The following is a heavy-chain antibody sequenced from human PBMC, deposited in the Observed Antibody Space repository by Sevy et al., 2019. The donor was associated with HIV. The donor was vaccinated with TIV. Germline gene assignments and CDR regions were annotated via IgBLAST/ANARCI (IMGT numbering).Heavy chain of an antibody. CDR1: GYSFTSYW. Sequence: GESLKISCKGSGYSFTSYWIGWVRQMPGKGLEWMGIIYPGDSDTRYSPSFQGQVTISADKSISTDYLQWSSLKASDTAMYYCARWDIVVVPAARGWFDPWGQGTLVTVSS. V-gene: IGHV5-51*01. CDR2: IYPGDSDT. D-gene: IGHD2-2*01. CDR3: ARWDIVVVPAARGWFDP. J-gene: IGHJ5*02.